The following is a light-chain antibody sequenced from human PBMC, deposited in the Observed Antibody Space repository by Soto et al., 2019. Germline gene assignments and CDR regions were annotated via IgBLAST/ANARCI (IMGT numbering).Light chain of an antibody. V-gene: IGKV3-15*01. CDR3: QQYNNCPPIT. J-gene: IGKJ5*01. Sequence: ETLMTQSPANLSVSPGDRATLSCRASRSVSSRLAWYQQKPGQAPRLLIYDASTRATAIPARFSGSGSGTDFTLTISSLQSEDFAVYYCQQYNNCPPITFGQGTRLEIK. CDR1: RSVSSR. CDR2: DAS.